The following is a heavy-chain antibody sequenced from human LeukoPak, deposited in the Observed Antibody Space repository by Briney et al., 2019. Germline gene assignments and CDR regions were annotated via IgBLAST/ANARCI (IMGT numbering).Heavy chain of an antibody. CDR3: AKVWGVIAVAGTLSYFDY. V-gene: IGHV3-33*06. Sequence: GGSLRLSCAASGFTFSSYGMHWVRQAPGKGLEWVAVIWYDESNKYYADSVKGRFTISRDNSKNTLYLQMNSLRAEDTAVYYCAKVWGVIAVAGTLSYFDYWGQGTLVTVSS. CDR2: IWYDESNK. D-gene: IGHD6-19*01. CDR1: GFTFSSYG. J-gene: IGHJ4*02.